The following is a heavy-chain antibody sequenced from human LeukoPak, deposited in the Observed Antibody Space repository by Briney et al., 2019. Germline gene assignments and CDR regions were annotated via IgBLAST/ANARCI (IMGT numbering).Heavy chain of an antibody. D-gene: IGHD3-10*01. CDR3: ARHYGP. V-gene: IGHV4-39*01. CDR1: XXXXXSXYYY. J-gene: IGHJ5*02. Sequence: TXXLTCTVSXXXXXSXYYYXGXIXQPPGKGLEWIGSIYDSGSTYYNPSLKSRVTISVDTSKNQFSLKLNSVTAADTAVYYCARHYGPWGQGTLVTVSS. CDR2: IYDSGST.